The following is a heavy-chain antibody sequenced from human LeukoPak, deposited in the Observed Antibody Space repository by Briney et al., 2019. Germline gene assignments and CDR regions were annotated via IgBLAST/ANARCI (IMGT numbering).Heavy chain of an antibody. CDR3: ARVVPAASGGIYMDV. Sequence: ASVEVSCKASGYTFTGYYMHWVRQAPGQGLEWMGWINPNSGGTNYAQKFQGRVTMTRDTSISTAYMELSRLRSDDTAVYYCARVVPAASGGIYMDVWGKGTTVTISS. CDR2: INPNSGGT. D-gene: IGHD2-2*01. J-gene: IGHJ6*03. CDR1: GYTFTGYY. V-gene: IGHV1-2*02.